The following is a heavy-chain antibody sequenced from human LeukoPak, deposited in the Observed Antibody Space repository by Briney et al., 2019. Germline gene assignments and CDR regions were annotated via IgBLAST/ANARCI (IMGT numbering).Heavy chain of an antibody. V-gene: IGHV1-18*01. CDR2: ISAYNGNT. CDR3: AREGSTYYNFWSGYYQ. D-gene: IGHD3-3*01. Sequence: VASVTVSCTASGYTFTSYGISWVGPAPGQGLGWMGWISAYNGNTNYAQKLQGRVTMTPDTSTSTAYMELRSLRADDTAVYYCAREGSTYYNFWSGYYQWGQGTLVTVSS. J-gene: IGHJ4*02. CDR1: GYTFTSYG.